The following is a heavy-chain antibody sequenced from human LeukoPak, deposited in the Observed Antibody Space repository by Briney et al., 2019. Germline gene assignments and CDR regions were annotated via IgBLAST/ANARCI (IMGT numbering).Heavy chain of an antibody. J-gene: IGHJ6*03. V-gene: IGHV1-8*03. CDR2: MNPNSGNT. D-gene: IGHD2-2*01. Sequence: ASVKVSCKASGYTFTSYDINWVRQATGQGLEWMGWMNPNSGNTGYAQKFQGRVTITRNTSISTAYMELSSLRSEDTAVYYCARGRYCSSTSCLQYYYYYHYMDVWGKGTTVTVSS. CDR3: ARGRYCSSTSCLQYYYYYHYMDV. CDR1: GYTFTSYD.